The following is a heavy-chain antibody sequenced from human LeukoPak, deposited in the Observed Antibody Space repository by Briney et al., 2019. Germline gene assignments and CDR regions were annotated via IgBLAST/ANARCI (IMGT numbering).Heavy chain of an antibody. J-gene: IGHJ4*02. CDR1: GGSISSYY. V-gene: IGHV4-4*07. D-gene: IGHD3-10*01. Sequence: SETLSLTCTVSGGSISSYYWSWIRQPAGKGLEWIGRIYTSGSTNYNPSLKSRVTMSVDTSKNQFSLKLSSVTAADTAVYYCANLGYDSGSYFLDYWGQGTLVTVSS. CDR2: IYTSGST. CDR3: ANLGYDSGSYFLDY.